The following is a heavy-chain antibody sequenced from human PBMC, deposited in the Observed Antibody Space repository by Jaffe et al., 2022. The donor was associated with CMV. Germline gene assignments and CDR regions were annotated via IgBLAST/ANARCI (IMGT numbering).Heavy chain of an antibody. Sequence: QVQLQQWGAGLLKPSETLSLTCAVYGGSFSGYYWSWIRQPPGKGLEWIGEINHSGSTNYNPSLKSRVTISVDTSKNQFSLKLSSVTAADTAVYYCARLIRGYSYGYYYYYYMDVWGKGTTVTVSS. D-gene: IGHD5-18*01. CDR1: GGSFSGYY. CDR3: ARLIRGYSYGYYYYYYMDV. V-gene: IGHV4-34*01. CDR2: INHSGST. J-gene: IGHJ6*03.